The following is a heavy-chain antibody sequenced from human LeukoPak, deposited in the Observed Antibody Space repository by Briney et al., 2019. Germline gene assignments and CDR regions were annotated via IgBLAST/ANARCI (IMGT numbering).Heavy chain of an antibody. Sequence: SETLSLTCTVSGVSISSYYWSWIRQPPGKGLEWIGHIYYSGSTNTNYNPSLKSRVTISLDTSKNQFSLKLSSVTAPDTAVYYCARIRGGSGYDDYWGQGTLVTVSS. V-gene: IGHV4-59*08. J-gene: IGHJ4*02. CDR2: IYYSGSTNT. CDR3: ARIRGGSGYDDY. CDR1: GVSISSYY. D-gene: IGHD5-12*01.